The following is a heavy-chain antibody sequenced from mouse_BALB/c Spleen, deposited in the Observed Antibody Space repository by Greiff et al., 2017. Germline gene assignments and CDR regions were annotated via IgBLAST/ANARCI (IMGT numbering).Heavy chain of an antibody. J-gene: IGHJ2*01. V-gene: IGHV1-69*02. CDR1: GYTFTSYW. Sequence: QVQLQQPGAELVKPGASVKLSCKASGYTFTSYWMHWVKQRPGQGLEWIGEIDPSDSYTNYNQKFKGKATLTVDKSSSTAYMQLSSLTSEDSAVYYCARSSVDYWGQGTTLTVSS. CDR3: ARSSVDY. D-gene: IGHD6-1*01. CDR2: IDPSDSYT.